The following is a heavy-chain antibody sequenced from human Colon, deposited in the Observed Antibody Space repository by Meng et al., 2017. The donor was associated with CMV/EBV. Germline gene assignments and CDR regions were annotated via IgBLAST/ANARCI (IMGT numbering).Heavy chain of an antibody. J-gene: IGHJ4*02. CDR3: SRGADPYKSGIY. Sequence: QGALQQWGAGLLRPSETLSLTCTVYGGSLSGYYWTWIRQPPGKGLEWIGEIHHSGSTFYNPSLNNRVSISVDTSKNQFSLNLRSVTAADTAVYYCSRGADPYKSGIYWGQGALVTVSS. D-gene: IGHD5-24*01. CDR2: IHHSGST. CDR1: GGSLSGYY. V-gene: IGHV4-34*01.